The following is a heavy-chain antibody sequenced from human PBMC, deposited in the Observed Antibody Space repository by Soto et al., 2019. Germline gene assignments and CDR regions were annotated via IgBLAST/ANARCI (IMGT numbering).Heavy chain of an antibody. V-gene: IGHV1-69*01. Sequence: QVYLVQSGAEVKKPGSSVKVSCKASGGNFNNYTINWVRQAPGQGLEWLGGIIPVFHTADYAQRFQGRLKITADDSTNTAYMELSSLTAEDTAVYFCARDETGDSYYFYYGLDVWGQGTAVTVSS. J-gene: IGHJ6*02. CDR2: IIPVFHTA. D-gene: IGHD7-27*01. CDR3: ARDETGDSYYFYYGLDV. CDR1: GGNFNNYT.